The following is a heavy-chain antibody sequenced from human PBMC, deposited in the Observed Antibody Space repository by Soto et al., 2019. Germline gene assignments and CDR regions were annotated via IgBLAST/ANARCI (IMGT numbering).Heavy chain of an antibody. J-gene: IGHJ6*03. D-gene: IGHD2-15*01. CDR1: GYTFTSYD. Sequence: ASVKVSCKASGYTFTSYDINWVRQATGQGLEWMGWMNPNSGNTGYAQKFQGRVTMTRNTSISTVYMELSSLRSEDTAVYYCARRVVAATAYYYYYYMDVWGKGTTVTVSS. CDR2: MNPNSGNT. CDR3: ARRVVAATAYYYYYYMDV. V-gene: IGHV1-8*01.